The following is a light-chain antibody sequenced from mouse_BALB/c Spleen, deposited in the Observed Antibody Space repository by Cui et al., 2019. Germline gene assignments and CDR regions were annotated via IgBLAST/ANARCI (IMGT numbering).Light chain of an antibody. Sequence: QIVLTQSPAIMSASPGAGITLTCSASSSVSYMHWYQQKAGTSPKLLIYSTSNLASGAPSRFSGSGSGTFYSLTISSVEAEDAADYYCHQWSSYPWTFGGGTKLEIK. J-gene: IGKJ1*01. V-gene: IGKV4-80*01. CDR2: STS. CDR3: HQWSSYPWT. CDR1: SSVSY.